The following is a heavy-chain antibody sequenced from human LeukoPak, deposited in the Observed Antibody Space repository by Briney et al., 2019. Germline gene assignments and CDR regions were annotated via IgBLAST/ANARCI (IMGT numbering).Heavy chain of an antibody. D-gene: IGHD1-14*01. Sequence: ASVKVSCTASGYTFIGYYMHWVRQAPGQGLEWMGWIDPNSGGTNYAQKFQGRVTMTRDTSISTAYMELSRLRSDDTAVYYCARDLARYFGYWGQGTLVTVSS. CDR2: IDPNSGGT. V-gene: IGHV1-2*02. J-gene: IGHJ4*02. CDR1: GYTFIGYY. CDR3: ARDLARYFGY.